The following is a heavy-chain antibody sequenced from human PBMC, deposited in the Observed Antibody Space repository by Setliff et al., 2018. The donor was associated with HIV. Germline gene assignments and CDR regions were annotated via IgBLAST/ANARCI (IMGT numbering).Heavy chain of an antibody. V-gene: IGHV3-21*03. D-gene: IGHD3-16*01. CDR3: VAVTSLGGFKVLGS. CDR1: GFTFSNAW. CDR2: ISSSSSYI. Sequence: GGSLRLSCAAAGFTFSNAWMTWVRQAPGKGLEWVSSISSSSSYIYYADSVKGRFTISRDNAKSSLYLQMNSLRAEDTAVYYCVAVTSLGGFKVLGSWGQGTLVTVSS. J-gene: IGHJ4*02.